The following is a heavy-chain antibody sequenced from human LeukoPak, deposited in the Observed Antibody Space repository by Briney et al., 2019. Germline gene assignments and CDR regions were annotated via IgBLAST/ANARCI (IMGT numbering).Heavy chain of an antibody. CDR2: INHSGST. J-gene: IGHJ4*02. D-gene: IGHD6-13*01. CDR3: ARVGIAAAGTVL. V-gene: IGHV4-34*01. CDR1: GGSFSGYY. Sequence: SETLSLTCAVYGGSFSGYYWSWIRQPPGKGLEWIGKINHSGSTNYNPSLKSRVTISVDTSKNQFSLKLSSVTAADTAVYYCARVGIAAAGTVLWGQGTLVTVSS.